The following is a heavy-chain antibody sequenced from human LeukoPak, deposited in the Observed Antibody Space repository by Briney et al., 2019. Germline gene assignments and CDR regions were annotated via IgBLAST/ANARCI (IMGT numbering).Heavy chain of an antibody. V-gene: IGHV4-38-2*02. CDR3: ARGRYYGDYGGPLDREIMFDC. J-gene: IGHJ4*02. CDR1: GYSISSGYY. Sequence: SETLSLTCTVAGYSISSGYYWGWIRQPPGKGLEWIGSIYHSGTTYYNPSLKSRVTISVDTSKNQFSLKLSSVTAADTAVYYCARGRYYGDYGGPLDREIMFDCWGQGTLVTVSS. CDR2: IYHSGTT. D-gene: IGHD4-17*01.